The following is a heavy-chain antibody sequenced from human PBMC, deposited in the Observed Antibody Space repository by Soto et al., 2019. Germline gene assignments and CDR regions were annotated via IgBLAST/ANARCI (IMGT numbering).Heavy chain of an antibody. D-gene: IGHD4-17*01. Sequence: PGESLKISCVGSGFSFSRYTVGWVRQVPGKGLEWMGVIHPGDSDTIYSPSFQGQVTISADKSISTAYLQWSSLKAPDTAMYYCTLSYGDSYYYYYGMDVWGQGTTVTVSS. CDR3: TLSYGDSYYYYYGMDV. CDR1: GFSFSRYT. J-gene: IGHJ6*02. V-gene: IGHV5-51*01. CDR2: IHPGDSDT.